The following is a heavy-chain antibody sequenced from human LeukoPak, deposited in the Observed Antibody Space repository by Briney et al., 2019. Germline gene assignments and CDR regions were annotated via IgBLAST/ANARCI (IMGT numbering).Heavy chain of an antibody. J-gene: IGHJ3*01. D-gene: IGHD3/OR15-3a*01. Sequence: SGPTLVNPTETLTLTCTFSGFSLRSSPMGVGWIRQPPGKALEWLALIYCDDDKRYRPSQQSRLTITKDTSKNQVVLIMTNMDPVDTATYFCAHRLDLVGTWHSGAFDFWGRGTMVTVSS. V-gene: IGHV2-5*02. CDR1: GFSLRSSPMG. CDR3: AHRLDLVGTWHSGAFDF. CDR2: IYCDDDK.